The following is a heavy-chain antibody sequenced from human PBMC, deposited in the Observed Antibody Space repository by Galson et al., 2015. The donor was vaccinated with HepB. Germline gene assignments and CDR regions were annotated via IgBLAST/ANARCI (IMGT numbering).Heavy chain of an antibody. D-gene: IGHD6-13*01. CDR1: GFTFDDYA. V-gene: IGHV3-9*01. J-gene: IGHJ4*02. Sequence: SLRLSCAASGFTFDDYAMHWVRQAPGKGLEWVSGISWNSGSIGYADSVKGRFTISRDNAKNSLYLQMNSLRAEDTALYYCAKDRGRGQQLDYFDYWGQGTLVTVSS. CDR3: AKDRGRGQQLDYFDY. CDR2: ISWNSGSI.